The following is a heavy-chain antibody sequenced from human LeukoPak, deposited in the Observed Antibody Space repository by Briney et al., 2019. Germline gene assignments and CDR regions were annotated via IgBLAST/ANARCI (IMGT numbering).Heavy chain of an antibody. CDR3: TTDPVDFGDVLVGYYYYMDV. D-gene: IGHD3-10*01. CDR2: IKSKTDGGTT. J-gene: IGHJ6*03. CDR1: GSTFSNAW. Sequence: GGSLRLSCAASGSTFSNAWMSWVRQAPGKGLEWVGRIKSKTDGGTTDYAAPVKGRFTISRDDSKNTLYLQMNSLKTEDTAVYYCTTDPVDFGDVLVGYYYYMDVWGKGTTVTVSS. V-gene: IGHV3-15*01.